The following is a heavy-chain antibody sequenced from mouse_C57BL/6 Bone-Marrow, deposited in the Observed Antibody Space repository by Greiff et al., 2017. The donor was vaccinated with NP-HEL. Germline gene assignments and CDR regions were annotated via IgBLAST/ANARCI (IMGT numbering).Heavy chain of an antibody. CDR2: ISNGGGST. D-gene: IGHD1-1*01. CDR1: GFTFSDYY. V-gene: IGHV5-12*01. Sequence: DVMLVESGGGLVQPGGSLKLSCAASGFTFSDYYMYWVRQTPEKRLEWVAYISNGGGSTYYPDTVKGRFTISRDNAKNTLYLQMSRLKSEDTAMYYCARRGGYYYGSSWSDWYFDVWGTGTTVTVPS. CDR3: ARRGGYYYGSSWSDWYFDV. J-gene: IGHJ1*03.